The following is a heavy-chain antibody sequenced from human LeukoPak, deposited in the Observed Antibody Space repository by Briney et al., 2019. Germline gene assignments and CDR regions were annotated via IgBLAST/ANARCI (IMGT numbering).Heavy chain of an antibody. J-gene: IGHJ6*03. CDR2: IYYSGST. V-gene: IGHV4-59*01. CDR3: ARTTEGGYTYDYFYYYYMDV. D-gene: IGHD5-18*01. Sequence: SETLSLTCTVSGGSISSYYWSWIPQPPGKGLEWIGYIYYSGSTNYNPSLKSRVTISVDTSKNQFSLKLSSVTAADTAVYYCARTTEGGYTYDYFYYYYMDVWGKGTTVTISS. CDR1: GGSISSYY.